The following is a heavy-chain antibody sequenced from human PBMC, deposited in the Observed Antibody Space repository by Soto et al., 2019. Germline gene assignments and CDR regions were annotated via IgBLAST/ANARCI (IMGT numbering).Heavy chain of an antibody. CDR1: GGSISSGGYY. Sequence: LSLTCTVSGGSISSGGYYWSWIRQHPGKGLEWIGYIYYSGSTYYNPSLKSRVTISVDTSKNQFSLKLSSVTAADTAVYYCARGWIQLEPYYYYGMDVWGQGTTVTVSS. V-gene: IGHV4-31*03. D-gene: IGHD5-18*01. CDR2: IYYSGST. J-gene: IGHJ6*02. CDR3: ARGWIQLEPYYYYGMDV.